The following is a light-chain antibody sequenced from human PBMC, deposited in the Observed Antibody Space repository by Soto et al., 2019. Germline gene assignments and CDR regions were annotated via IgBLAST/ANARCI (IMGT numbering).Light chain of an antibody. CDR2: AAS. Sequence: EIVLTQSPGTLSLSPGERATLSCRASQSIGSNYLAWYQQKPGQAPRLLIYAASSRATRTPDRFTGSGSGTDFTLAISRLEPEDFAVYYCQQYGNSFRTFGQGTKVEI. CDR1: QSIGSNY. CDR3: QQYGNSFRT. V-gene: IGKV3-20*01. J-gene: IGKJ1*01.